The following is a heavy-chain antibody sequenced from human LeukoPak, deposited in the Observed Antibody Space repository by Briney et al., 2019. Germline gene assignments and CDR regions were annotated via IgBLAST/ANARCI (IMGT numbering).Heavy chain of an antibody. Sequence: GGSLRLSCSVSGLTFSSSDMHWVRQAPGKALEYVSAITFHGRDTYYADTVNGRVTISRDNSKDTLYIQMSNLRPEDTAIYYCVKVGISTYDHWGQGSLVTASS. CDR3: VKVGISTYDH. V-gene: IGHV3-64D*06. D-gene: IGHD2/OR15-2a*01. CDR1: GLTFSSSD. J-gene: IGHJ4*02. CDR2: ITFHGRDT.